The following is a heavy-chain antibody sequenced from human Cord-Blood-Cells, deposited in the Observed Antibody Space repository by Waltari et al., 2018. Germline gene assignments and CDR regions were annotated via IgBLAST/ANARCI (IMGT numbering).Heavy chain of an antibody. J-gene: IGHJ5*02. V-gene: IGHV4-34*01. CDR2: INHSGRT. CDR3: ARHYYYDSSGYYYWFDP. D-gene: IGHD3-22*01. Sequence: QVQLQQWGAGLLKPSETLSLTCAVYGGSFSGYYWSWIRQPPGKGLEWIGEINHSGRTNYNPSLKGRVTISVDTSKNQFSRKLSSVTDADTAVYYCARHYYYDSSGYYYWFDPWGQGTLVTVSS. CDR1: GGSFSGYY.